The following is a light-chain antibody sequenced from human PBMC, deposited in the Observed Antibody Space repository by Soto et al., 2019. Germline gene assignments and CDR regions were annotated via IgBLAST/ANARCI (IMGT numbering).Light chain of an antibody. J-gene: IGLJ1*01. Sequence: QSVLTQPASVSGSPGQSITISCTGTSSDVGGYNYVSGYQQHPGKAPKLMIYEVSNRPSGVSNRFSGSKSGNTASLTVSGLQAEDEADYYCSSYTTTNTYVFGTGTKVTVL. CDR1: SSDVGGYNY. CDR2: EVS. CDR3: SSYTTTNTYV. V-gene: IGLV2-14*01.